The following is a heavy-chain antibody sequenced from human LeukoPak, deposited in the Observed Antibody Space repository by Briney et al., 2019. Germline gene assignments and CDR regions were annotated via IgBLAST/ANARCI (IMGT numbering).Heavy chain of an antibody. Sequence: ASVKVSCKTSGYAFINYALHWVRQAPGQRLEWMGWTNAGNDNTKYSQRFQGRVTMTRDTSASTAYMEPTSLGSEDTAVYYCARGGPAATTTPLDYWGQGTLVTVSS. CDR1: GYAFINYA. J-gene: IGHJ4*02. CDR2: TNAGNDNT. CDR3: ARGGPAATTTPLDY. V-gene: IGHV1-3*01. D-gene: IGHD1-26*01.